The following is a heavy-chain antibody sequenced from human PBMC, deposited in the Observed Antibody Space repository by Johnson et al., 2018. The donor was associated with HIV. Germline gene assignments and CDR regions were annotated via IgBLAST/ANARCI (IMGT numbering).Heavy chain of an antibody. V-gene: IGHV3-15*01. CDR3: AGSQGSGEGAFDI. CDR2: IKSKTDGGTT. CDR1: GFTFSNAW. J-gene: IGHJ3*02. Sequence: VQLVESGGGLVKPGGSLRLSCAASGFTFSNAWMSWVRQAPGKGLAWVGRIKSKTDGGTTDYAAPVKGRFTIARDNAKNSLFLQMKSLRAEDTAVYYCAGSQGSGEGAFDIWGQGTRVTVSS.